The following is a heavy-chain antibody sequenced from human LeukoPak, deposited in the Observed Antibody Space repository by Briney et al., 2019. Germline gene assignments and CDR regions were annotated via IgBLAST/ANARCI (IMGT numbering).Heavy chain of an antibody. CDR3: AKEGYYYDSSGYNYYYGMDV. V-gene: IGHV3-30*18. J-gene: IGHJ6*02. CDR2: ISYDGSNK. CDR1: GFTFSSYG. Sequence: PGGSLKLSCAASGFTFSSYGMHWVRQAPGKGLEWVAVISYDGSNKYYADSVKGRFTISRDNSENTLYLQMNSLRAEDTAVYYCAKEGYYYDSSGYNYYYGMDVWGQGTTVTVSS. D-gene: IGHD3-22*01.